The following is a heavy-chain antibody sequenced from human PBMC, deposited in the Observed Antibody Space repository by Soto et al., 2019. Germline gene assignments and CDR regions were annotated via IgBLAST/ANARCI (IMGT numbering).Heavy chain of an antibody. D-gene: IGHD2-2*01. CDR3: ATVRVYQYYFDY. V-gene: IGHV3-9*01. CDR1: GFTFDDYA. Sequence: EVQLVESGGGLVQPGRSLRLSCAASGFTFDDYAMHWVRQAPGKGLEWVSGISWNSGSIGYADSVKGRFTISRDNAKNSLYLQMNSLRAEDTALYYCATVRVYQYYFDYWGQGTLVTVSS. J-gene: IGHJ4*02. CDR2: ISWNSGSI.